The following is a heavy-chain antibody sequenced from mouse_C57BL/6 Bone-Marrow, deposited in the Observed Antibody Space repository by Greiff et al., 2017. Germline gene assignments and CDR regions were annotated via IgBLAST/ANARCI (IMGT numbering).Heavy chain of an antibody. CDR3: TTNWAWFAY. CDR2: IDPENGDT. Sequence: VQLQQSGAELVRPGASVKLSCTASGFNIKDDYMHWVKQRPEQGLEWIGWIDPENGDTAYASQFKGKATITADTSSNTAYLQLSSLTSEDTAVYYCTTNWAWFAYWGQGTLVTVSA. CDR1: GFNIKDDY. J-gene: IGHJ3*01. V-gene: IGHV14-4*01. D-gene: IGHD4-1*02.